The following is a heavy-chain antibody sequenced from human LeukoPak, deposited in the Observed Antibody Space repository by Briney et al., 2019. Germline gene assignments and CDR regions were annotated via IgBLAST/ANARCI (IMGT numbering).Heavy chain of an antibody. CDR2: IYSGGST. V-gene: IGHV3-66*01. CDR3: ARETHYGSFWFDP. CDR1: GFTFDTYA. Sequence: PGGSLRLSCAASGFTFDTYAMSWVRQAPGKGLEWVSVIYSGGSTHYADSVKGRFTISRDNSKNTLHLQMNSLRAEDTAVYYCARETHYGSFWFDPWGQGTLVTVSS. J-gene: IGHJ5*02. D-gene: IGHD3-10*01.